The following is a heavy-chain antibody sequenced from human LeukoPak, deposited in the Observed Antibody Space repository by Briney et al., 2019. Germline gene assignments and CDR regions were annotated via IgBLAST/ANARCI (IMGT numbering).Heavy chain of an antibody. CDR3: AREVGATLDYYYYYGMDV. V-gene: IGHV4-4*02. D-gene: IGHD1-26*01. CDR2: IYHSGST. Sequence: SETLSLTCAVSGGSISSSNWWSWVRQPPGKGLEWIGEIYHSGSTNYNPSLKSRVTISVDKSKNQFSLKLSSVTAADTAVYYCAREVGATLDYYYYYGMDVWGQGTTVTVSS. CDR1: GGSISSSNW. J-gene: IGHJ6*02.